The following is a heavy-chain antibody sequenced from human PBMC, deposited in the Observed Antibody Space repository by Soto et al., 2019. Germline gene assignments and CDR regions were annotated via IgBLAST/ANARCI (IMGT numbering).Heavy chain of an antibody. Sequence: QVQLVESGGGLVKPGGSLRLSCAASGFTFSDYYMSWIRQAPGKGLEWVSYISSSGSTIYYADSVKGRFTISRDNAKNSVYLKKNRLRAEDTAGYYCAGWRYYDGSSGYYLCYFDYWGQGTLVTVSS. CDR3: AGWRYYDGSSGYYLCYFDY. D-gene: IGHD3-22*01. CDR1: GFTFSDYY. CDR2: ISSSGSTI. J-gene: IGHJ4*02. V-gene: IGHV3-11*01.